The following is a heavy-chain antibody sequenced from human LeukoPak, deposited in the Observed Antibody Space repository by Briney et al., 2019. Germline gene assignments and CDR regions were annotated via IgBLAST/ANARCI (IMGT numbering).Heavy chain of an antibody. D-gene: IGHD6-19*01. V-gene: IGHV3-23*01. Sequence: GGSLRLSCAASGFTFSSYWMSWVRQAPGKRLEWVSAISGSGGSTYYADSVKGRFTISRDNSKNTLYLQMNSLRAEDTAVYYCAKDRVGSGWYFDLWGRGTLVTVSS. CDR1: GFTFSSYW. CDR2: ISGSGGST. CDR3: AKDRVGSGWYFDL. J-gene: IGHJ2*01.